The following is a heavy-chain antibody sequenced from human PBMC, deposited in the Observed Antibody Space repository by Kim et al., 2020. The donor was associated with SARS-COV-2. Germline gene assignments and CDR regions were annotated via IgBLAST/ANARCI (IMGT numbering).Heavy chain of an antibody. V-gene: IGHV4-59*01. D-gene: IGHD6-13*01. J-gene: IGHJ4*02. Sequence: YNPSLKSRVPISVDTSKNQFSLKLSSVTAADAAVYYCALASSSWFYYFDYWGQGTLVTVSS. CDR3: ALASSSWFYYFDY.